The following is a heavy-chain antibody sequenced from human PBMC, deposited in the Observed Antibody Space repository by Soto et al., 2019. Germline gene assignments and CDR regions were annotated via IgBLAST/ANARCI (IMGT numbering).Heavy chain of an antibody. CDR1: GYTFTSYG. V-gene: IGHV1-18*01. D-gene: IGHD3-3*01. J-gene: IGHJ6*02. Sequence: QVQLVQSGAEVKKPGASVKVSCKASGYTFTSYGISWVRQAPGQGLEWMGWISAYNGNTNYAQKLQGRVTMTTDTSPSTAYMELRSLRSDDTAVYYCARYDFWSGYLASYYGMDVWGQGTTVTVSS. CDR3: ARYDFWSGYLASYYGMDV. CDR2: ISAYNGNT.